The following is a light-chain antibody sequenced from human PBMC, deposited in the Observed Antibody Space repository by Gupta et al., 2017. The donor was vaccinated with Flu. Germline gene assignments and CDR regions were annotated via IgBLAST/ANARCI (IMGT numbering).Light chain of an antibody. Sequence: SALTQRASVSGSRGQSIAISCTVASSDVGSNNLVSWYQHHPGKAPKLMIYEGTKRPSGVSNRFPGSKSGSTASLTISGVQAEDEADYYCCSYADPTIWVFGGGTKLTVL. CDR3: CSYADPTIWV. J-gene: IGLJ3*02. CDR2: EGT. V-gene: IGLV2-23*01. CDR1: SSDVGSNNL.